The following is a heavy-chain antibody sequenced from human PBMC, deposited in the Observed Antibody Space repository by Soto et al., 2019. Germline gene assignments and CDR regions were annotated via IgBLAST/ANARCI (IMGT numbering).Heavy chain of an antibody. V-gene: IGHV3-9*01. CDR3: VKDESINWYSGHFRH. D-gene: IGHD6-13*01. Sequence: GGSLRLSCAASGFTLDDYAMHWVRQVPGKGLEWVSGINWNSGGIGYGDSVKGRFAISRDNAKNSLHLQMNSLSAEDTAFYYCVKDESINWYSGHFRHWGQGTLVTVSS. J-gene: IGHJ1*01. CDR2: INWNSGGI. CDR1: GFTLDDYA.